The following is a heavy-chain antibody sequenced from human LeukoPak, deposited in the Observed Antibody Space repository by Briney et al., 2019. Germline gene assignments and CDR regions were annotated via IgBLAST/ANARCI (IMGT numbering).Heavy chain of an antibody. V-gene: IGHV3-23*01. J-gene: IGHJ4*02. Sequence: GGSLRLSLAAAGFTLGTTAMSWARQAPGRGLGRGSVVSGSGGSTYYADSVKGRFTISRDNSKNTLHLQMNSLRAEDTAVYYCAKETESSGSWPDYWGQGTLVTASS. CDR3: AKETESSGSWPDY. D-gene: IGHD3-22*01. CDR2: VSGSGGST. CDR1: GFTLGTTA.